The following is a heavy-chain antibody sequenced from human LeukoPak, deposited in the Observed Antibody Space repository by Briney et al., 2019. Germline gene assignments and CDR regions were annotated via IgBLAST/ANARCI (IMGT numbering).Heavy chain of an antibody. V-gene: IGHV7-4-1*02. Sequence: ASVKVSCKASGYTFTSYAMNWVRQAPGQGLKWMGWINTNTGNPTYAQGFTGRFVFSLDTSVSTAYLQISSLKAEDTAVYYCARDPVNYYDSSGHGRSGDYWGQGTLVTVSS. D-gene: IGHD3-22*01. CDR3: ARDPVNYYDSSGHGRSGDY. CDR1: GYTFTSYA. CDR2: INTNTGNP. J-gene: IGHJ4*02.